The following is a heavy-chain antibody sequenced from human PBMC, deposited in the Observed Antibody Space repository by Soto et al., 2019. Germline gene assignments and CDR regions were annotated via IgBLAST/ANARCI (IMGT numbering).Heavy chain of an antibody. CDR2: IYHSWST. Sequence: QLQLQESGSGLVKPSQTLSLTCAVSGGSISSGGYSWSWIRQPPGKGLEWIGYIYHSWSTYYNPSLKSRVTIAVDRAKNQFSLKLSSVTAADTALYYCAAGGGLPRYYWGQGTLVTVSS. D-gene: IGHD5-12*01. J-gene: IGHJ4*02. CDR1: GGSISSGGYS. CDR3: AAGGGLPRYY. V-gene: IGHV4-30-2*01.